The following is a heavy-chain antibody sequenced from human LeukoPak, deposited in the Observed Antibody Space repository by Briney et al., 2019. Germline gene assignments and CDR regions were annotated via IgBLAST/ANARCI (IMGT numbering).Heavy chain of an antibody. J-gene: IGHJ4*02. CDR3: ARRRGYCFDY. CDR2: INPNSDNT. V-gene: IGHV1-2*06. Sequence: ASVKVSCKASGYTFTGYSIHWVRQAPGQGLEWMGRINPNSDNTYYAEKFQGRVTMTTDTSISTAYMGLSRLTSDDTAVYYCARRRGYCFDYWGQGTLVTVSS. D-gene: IGHD3-10*01. CDR1: GYTFTGYS.